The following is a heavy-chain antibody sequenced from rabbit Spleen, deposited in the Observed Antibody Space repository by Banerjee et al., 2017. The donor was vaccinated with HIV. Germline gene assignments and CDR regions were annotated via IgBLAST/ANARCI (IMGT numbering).Heavy chain of an antibody. J-gene: IGHJ4*01. D-gene: IGHD4-1*01. V-gene: IGHV1S45*01. CDR2: IYTGSGRT. Sequence: QQQVAESGGGLVKPGASLTLTCKAFGFTLSSSYWMCWVRQAPGKGLEWIGCIYTGSGRTYYASWAKGRFTISRTSSTTVTLEMTSLTAADTATYFCARDLAGVIGWNFNLWGQGTLVTVS. CDR1: GFTLSSSYW. CDR3: ARDLAGVIGWNFNL.